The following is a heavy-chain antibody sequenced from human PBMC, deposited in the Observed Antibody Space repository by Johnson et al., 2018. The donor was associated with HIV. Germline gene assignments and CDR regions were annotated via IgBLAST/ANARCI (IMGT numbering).Heavy chain of an antibody. CDR1: GFTFSDYY. V-gene: IGHV3-30*02. CDR3: AKDRSRLHDAFDI. CDR2: IWYDGSNK. Sequence: QVQLVESGGGVVKPGGSLRLSCAASGFTFSDYYMSWIRQAPGKGLEWVAVIWYDGSNKYYADSVKGRFTISRDNSKNTLYLQMNTLGPEDTAVYYCAKDRSRLHDAFDIWGQGTMVTVSS. J-gene: IGHJ3*02. D-gene: IGHD5-24*01.